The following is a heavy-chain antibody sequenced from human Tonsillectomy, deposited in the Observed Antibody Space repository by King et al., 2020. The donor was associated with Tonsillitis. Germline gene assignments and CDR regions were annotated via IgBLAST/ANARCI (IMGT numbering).Heavy chain of an antibody. CDR2: IKSKTDGGTI. Sequence: VQLVESGGGLVKPGGSLRLSCAASGFTFSNAWMSWVRQVPGRGLEWVGRIKSKTDGGTIDYAAPVKGRFTISRDDSKNTLYLQMNSLKTEDTAVYYCTTDLRGIAVAGTGSDGIWGQGTMVTVSS. V-gene: IGHV3-15*01. CDR3: TTDLRGIAVAGTGSDGI. CDR1: GFTFSNAW. D-gene: IGHD6-19*01. J-gene: IGHJ3*02.